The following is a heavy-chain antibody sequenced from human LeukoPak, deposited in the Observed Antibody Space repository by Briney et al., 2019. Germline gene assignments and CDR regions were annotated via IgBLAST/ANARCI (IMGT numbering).Heavy chain of an antibody. CDR3: ARELPREVTLDY. V-gene: IGHV3-74*01. CDR2: INTDGSST. J-gene: IGHJ4*02. CDR1: GFTFISYG. Sequence: GGSLRLSCAASGFTFISYGMQWVRQAPGKGLVWVSRINTDGSSTSYADSVKGRVTISRDNAKNKLDLQMNSLRAGDTGVYYCARELPREVTLDYWGQGTQVTVSS. D-gene: IGHD2-21*02.